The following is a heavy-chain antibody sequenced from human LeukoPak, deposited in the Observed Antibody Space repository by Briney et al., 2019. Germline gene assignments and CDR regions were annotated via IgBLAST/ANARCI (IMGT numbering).Heavy chain of an antibody. D-gene: IGHD5-12*01. J-gene: IGHJ6*03. CDR1: GGSISSSNW. CDR2: IYHSGST. CDR3: ASNSPNSGWYDYYYYMDV. V-gene: IGHV4-4*02. Sequence: SETLSLTCAVSGGSISSSNWWSWVRQPPGKGLEWIGEIYHSGSTYYNPSLKSRVTISVDTSKNQFSLKLSSVTAADTAVYYCASNSPNSGWYDYYYYMDVWGKGTTVTISS.